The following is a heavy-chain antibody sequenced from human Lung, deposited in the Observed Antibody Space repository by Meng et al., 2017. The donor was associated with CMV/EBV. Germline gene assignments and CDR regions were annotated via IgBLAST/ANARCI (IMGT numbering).Heavy chain of an antibody. D-gene: IGHD2-2*01. CDR2: INAGNGNT. CDR1: GYSFTTYA. Sequence: VQVLQFGAEVKKPGASGKVSCKASGYSFTTYAMHWVRQAPGQRLEWMGWINAGNGNTKYSEKFQNRVTITRDTAASTAYMELSSLRSEDTAVYYCARTGCSSSSCYDYWGQGTLVTVSS. J-gene: IGHJ4*02. V-gene: IGHV1-3*01. CDR3: ARTGCSSSSCYDY.